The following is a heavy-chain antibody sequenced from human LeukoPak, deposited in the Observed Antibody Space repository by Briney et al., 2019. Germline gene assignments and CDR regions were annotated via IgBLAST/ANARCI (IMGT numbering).Heavy chain of an antibody. J-gene: IGHJ4*02. CDR3: AKGHIGSGGYYYFDY. Sequence: GGSLRLSCAASGFTFSDEYMSWIRQAPGKGLEWISCVSNSGSSIYYADSVKGRFSISRDNVKNSLYLQMNSLRVEDTAVYYCAKGHIGSGGYYYFDYWGQGTLVAVSS. CDR2: VSNSGSSI. CDR1: GFTFSDEY. D-gene: IGHD3-22*01. V-gene: IGHV3-11*01.